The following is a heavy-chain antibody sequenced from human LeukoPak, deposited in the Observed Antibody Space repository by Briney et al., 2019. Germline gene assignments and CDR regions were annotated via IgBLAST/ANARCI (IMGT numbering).Heavy chain of an antibody. Sequence: PSETLSLTCAVYGGSFSGYYWSWIRQPPGKGLEWIGEINHSGSTNYHPSLKSRVTISVDTSKNQFSLKLSSVTAADTAVYYCARQPYYYDSSGYLGRVNFDYWGQGTLVTVSP. V-gene: IGHV4-34*01. CDR1: GGSFSGYY. D-gene: IGHD3-22*01. CDR2: INHSGST. J-gene: IGHJ4*02. CDR3: ARQPYYYDSSGYLGRVNFDY.